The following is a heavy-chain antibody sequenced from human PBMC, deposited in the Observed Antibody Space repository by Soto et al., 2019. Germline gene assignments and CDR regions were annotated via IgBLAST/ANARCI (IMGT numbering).Heavy chain of an antibody. D-gene: IGHD3-9*01. V-gene: IGHV3-21*02. J-gene: IGHJ6*03. CDR2: INEDSTYI. CDR3: VRDFGRYFRTGYMGV. Sequence: EVQLVESGGGLVKPGGSLRLSCAASGFSFSTYRMNWVRQAPGKGLEWVSSINEDSTYIYYAGSVRGRFTISRDNAEDSLYLQMNSLRAEDTAVYYCVRDFGRYFRTGYMGVWGDGDTVTVSS. CDR1: GFSFSTYR.